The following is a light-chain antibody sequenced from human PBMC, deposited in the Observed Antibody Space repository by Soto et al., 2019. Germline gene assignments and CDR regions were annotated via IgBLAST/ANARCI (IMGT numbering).Light chain of an antibody. V-gene: IGKV3-20*01. CDR2: GAS. CDR3: QQYSSLPRT. J-gene: IGKJ1*01. CDR1: QSVSSSH. Sequence: EIVLTQSPGTLSLSPGERATLSCRASQSVSSSHLAWYQQKPGQAPRLLIYGASSRATGIPDRFSGSGSGTDFTLTISRLEPEDFAVYYCQQYSSLPRTFGQGTKVDIK.